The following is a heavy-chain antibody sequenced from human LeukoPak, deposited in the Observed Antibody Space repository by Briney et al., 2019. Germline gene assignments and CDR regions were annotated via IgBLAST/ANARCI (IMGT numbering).Heavy chain of an antibody. J-gene: IGHJ4*02. D-gene: IGHD2-8*01. CDR2: TYYRSKWYN. Sequence: RSQTLSLTCVISGDSVSSNSVACNWIRQSPSRGLEWLGNTYYRSKWYNDYAASVISRITINPDTSKNQFSLQLNSVTPEDTAVYYCARGVSYSFDYWGQGTLVTVSS. CDR3: ARGVSYSFDY. CDR1: GDSVSSNSVA. V-gene: IGHV6-1*01.